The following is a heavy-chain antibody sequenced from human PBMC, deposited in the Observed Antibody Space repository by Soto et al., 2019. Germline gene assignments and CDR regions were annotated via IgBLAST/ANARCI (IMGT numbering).Heavy chain of an antibody. Sequence: TSETLSLTCSVSGGSISSFYWSWLRQSPGKGLEWIGHIYFSGNANYNPSLRSRVTISVDTSKNQFSLRLSSVTAADTAVYYCARHLGFCSSTTCNSWFGPWGQGTLVTVSS. CDR2: IYFSGNA. CDR3: ARHLGFCSSTTCNSWFGP. V-gene: IGHV4-59*08. D-gene: IGHD2-15*01. J-gene: IGHJ5*02. CDR1: GGSISSFY.